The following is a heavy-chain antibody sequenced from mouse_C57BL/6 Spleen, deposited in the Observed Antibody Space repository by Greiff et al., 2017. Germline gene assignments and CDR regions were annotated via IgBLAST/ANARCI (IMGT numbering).Heavy chain of an antibody. D-gene: IGHD2-5*01. J-gene: IGHJ4*01. CDR3: ARFGNSNYGYAMDY. CDR2: INPNNGGT. V-gene: IGHV1-26*01. Sequence: EVQLQQSGPELVKPGASVKISCKASGYTFTDYYMNWVKQSHGKSLEWIGDINPNNGGTSYNQKFKGKATLTVDKSSSTAYMELRSLTSEDSAVYYCARFGNSNYGYAMDYWGQGTSVTVSS. CDR1: GYTFTDYY.